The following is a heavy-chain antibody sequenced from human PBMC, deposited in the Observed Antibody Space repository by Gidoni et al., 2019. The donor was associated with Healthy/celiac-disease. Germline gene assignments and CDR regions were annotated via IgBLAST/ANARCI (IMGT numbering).Heavy chain of an antibody. J-gene: IGHJ6*02. Sequence: EVQLVESGGGLVKPGGSPRLSCAASGFTFSSYSMNWVRQAPGKGLEWVSSISSSSSYISYADSVKGRFTISRDNAKNSLYLQMHSLRAEDTAVYYCARDQYSSSYGVFYYGMDVWGQGTTVTVSS. CDR3: ARDQYSSSYGVFYYGMDV. V-gene: IGHV3-21*01. CDR1: GFTFSSYS. CDR2: ISSSSSYI. D-gene: IGHD6-13*01.